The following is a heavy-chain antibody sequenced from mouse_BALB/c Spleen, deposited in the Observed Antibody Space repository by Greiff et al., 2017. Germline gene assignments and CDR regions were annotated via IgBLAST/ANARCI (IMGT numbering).Heavy chain of an antibody. CDR1: GFTFSSYT. CDR2: ISSGGGNT. CDR3: ARCTHDYVAMDY. V-gene: IGHV5-9*03. Sequence: EVHLVESGGGLVKPGGSLKLSCAASGFTFSSYTMSWVRQTPEKRLEWVATISSGGGNTYYPDSVKGRFTISRDNAKNNLYLQMSSLRSEDTALYYCARCTHDYVAMDYWGQGTSVTVSS. J-gene: IGHJ4*01. D-gene: IGHD5-1*01.